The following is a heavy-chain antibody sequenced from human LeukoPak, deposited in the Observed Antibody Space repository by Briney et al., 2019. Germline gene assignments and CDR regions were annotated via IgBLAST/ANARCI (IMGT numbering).Heavy chain of an antibody. V-gene: IGHV3-7*01. J-gene: IGHJ4*02. CDR3: ARLREIPVFGVVTKSTSYFDY. Sequence: GSLRLSCAASGFTFTNYWMSWVRQAPGKGLELVANIKQDRSEKYYVDSVKGRFTISRDNAKNSLYLQMNSLRAEDTAVYYCARLREIPVFGVVTKSTSYFDYWGRGTLVTVSS. CDR2: IKQDRSEK. D-gene: IGHD3-3*01. CDR1: GFTFTNYW.